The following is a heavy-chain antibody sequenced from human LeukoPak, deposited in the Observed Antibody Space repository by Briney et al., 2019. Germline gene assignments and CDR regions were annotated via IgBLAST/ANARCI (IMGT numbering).Heavy chain of an antibody. CDR3: ARSVQYQLLSFDY. Sequence: SETLSLTCTVSGGYISSYYRSWIRQPPGKGLEWVGYIYDSGSIYDSGRTNYNPSLRSRVTMSIDTSKNQFSLKLTSVTTADTAIYYCARSVQYQLLSFDYWGQGTLVTVSS. CDR2: IYDSGSIYDSGRT. J-gene: IGHJ4*02. V-gene: IGHV4-59*01. D-gene: IGHD1-1*01. CDR1: GGYISSYY.